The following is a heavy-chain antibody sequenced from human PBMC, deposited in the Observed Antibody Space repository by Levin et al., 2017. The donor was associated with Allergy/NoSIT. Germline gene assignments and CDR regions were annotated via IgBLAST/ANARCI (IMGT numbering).Heavy chain of an antibody. V-gene: IGHV3-23*01. CDR2: LLFLFSSP. Sequence: SCVASGFTFNTCAMSWVRQAPGHFLDFFSPLLFLFSSPFSAASVQGRFTISRDNSKNTVFLQMNSLRAEDTAIYYCATRGHAIGYFDLWGRGTLVTVSS. CDR1: GFTFNTCA. CDR3: ATRGHAIGYFDL. J-gene: IGHJ2*01.